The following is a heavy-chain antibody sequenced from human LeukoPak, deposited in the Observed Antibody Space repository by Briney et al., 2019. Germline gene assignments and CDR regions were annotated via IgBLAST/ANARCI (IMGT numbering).Heavy chain of an antibody. V-gene: IGHV3-21*01. CDR1: GFTFSSYS. CDR3: GRSHPDAFDI. J-gene: IGHJ3*02. CDR2: ISSSSSSYT. Sequence: GGSLRLSCAASGFTFSSYSMNSVRQAPGKGLEWVSSISSSSSSYTYYAASVKGRFTIARDNTKNSLYLQMNSLRAEDTAAYYCGRSHPDAFDIWGQGTMVTVSS.